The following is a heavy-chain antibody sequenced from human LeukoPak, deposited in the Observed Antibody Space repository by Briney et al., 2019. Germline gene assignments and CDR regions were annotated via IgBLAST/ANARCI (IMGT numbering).Heavy chain of an antibody. CDR1: GFTFSDYC. CDR3: ARQGGDILTGYLDY. CDR2: ISSSGTYI. J-gene: IGHJ4*02. Sequence: GGSLRLSGATSGFTFSDYCMSWIRQAPGKGLDWVSYISSSGTYINSADSVKGRFTISRDYPKNSLYLQMSSLRAEDTAVYYCARQGGDILTGYLDYWGQGTLVTVSS. D-gene: IGHD3-9*01. V-gene: IGHV3-11*03.